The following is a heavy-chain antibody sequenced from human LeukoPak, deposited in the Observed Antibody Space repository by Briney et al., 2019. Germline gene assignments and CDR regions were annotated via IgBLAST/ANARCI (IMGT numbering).Heavy chain of an antibody. V-gene: IGHV1-46*01. Sequence: ASVKVSCKASGYTFTSYYMHWVRQAPGQGLEWMGIINPSGGSTSYAQKFQGRVTMTRDTSTSTVYMELSSLRSEDTAVYYCARDLWFGDRTPNWYFDLWGRGTLVTVSS. D-gene: IGHD3-10*01. CDR2: INPSGGST. CDR3: ARDLWFGDRTPNWYFDL. J-gene: IGHJ2*01. CDR1: GYTFTSYY.